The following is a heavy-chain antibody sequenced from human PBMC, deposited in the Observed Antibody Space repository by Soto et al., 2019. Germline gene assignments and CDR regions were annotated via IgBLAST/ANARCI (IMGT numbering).Heavy chain of an antibody. J-gene: IGHJ6*02. Sequence: EVQLVESGGGLVQPGGSLKLSCAASGFTFSGSAMHWVRQASGKGLEWVGRIRSKANSYATAYAASVEGRFTISRDDSKNTAYLQMNSLKTEDTAVYYCTNPQLYYGMDVWGQGTTVTVSS. D-gene: IGHD5-18*01. V-gene: IGHV3-73*02. CDR2: IRSKANSYAT. CDR3: TNPQLYYGMDV. CDR1: GFTFSGSA.